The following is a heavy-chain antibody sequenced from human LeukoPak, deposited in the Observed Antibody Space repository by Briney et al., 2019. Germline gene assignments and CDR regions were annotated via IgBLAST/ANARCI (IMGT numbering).Heavy chain of an antibody. V-gene: IGHV3-23*01. D-gene: IGHD3-3*01. CDR2: ISAGGKKA. Sequence: GGSLRLSCAASGFTYSSYAMSWVRQAPGKGLEWVSAISAGGKKAYYADSVKGRFTISRDNAKNSLYLQMNSLRAEDTAVYYCARDLFLEWLLDYWGQGTLVTVSS. J-gene: IGHJ4*02. CDR1: GFTYSSYA. CDR3: ARDLFLEWLLDY.